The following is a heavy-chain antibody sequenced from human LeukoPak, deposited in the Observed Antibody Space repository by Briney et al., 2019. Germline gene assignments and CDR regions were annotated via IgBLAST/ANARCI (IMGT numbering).Heavy chain of an antibody. D-gene: IGHD3-22*01. J-gene: IGHJ6*03. V-gene: IGHV3-15*01. Sequence: TWGSLRLSCAASGFTFSNAWMSWVRQAPGKGLEWVGRIKSKTDGGTTDYAAPVKGRFTISRDGSKNTLYLQMNSLKTEDTAVYYCTSLTYYYDSSGYYPIYYYYMDVWGKGTTVTISS. CDR2: IKSKTDGGTT. CDR1: GFTFSNAW. CDR3: TSLTYYYDSSGYYPIYYYYMDV.